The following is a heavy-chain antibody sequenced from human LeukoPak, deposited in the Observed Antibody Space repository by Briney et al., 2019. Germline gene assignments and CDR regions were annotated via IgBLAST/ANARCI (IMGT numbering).Heavy chain of an antibody. CDR2: LYYSGSI. CDR3: ARQYYDSTGYYYFDY. J-gene: IGHJ4*02. Sequence: PSGTLSLTCTVSGGAITGSSYYWGWIRQSPGKGLEWIGSLYYSGSIYYNPSLKSRVSMSADTSKNQFSLKLNSLTAADRAVYYCARQYYDSTGYYYFDYWDQGTLVTVSS. V-gene: IGHV4-39*01. CDR1: GGAITGSSYY. D-gene: IGHD3-22*01.